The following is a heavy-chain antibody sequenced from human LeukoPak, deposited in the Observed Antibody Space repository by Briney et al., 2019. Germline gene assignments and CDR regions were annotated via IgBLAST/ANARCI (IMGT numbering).Heavy chain of an antibody. D-gene: IGHD6-13*01. Sequence: ASVTISFKASGYTFTDYFIHWVQQAPGKGLEWMGHVDPEDGEPVYADKFRGRVTFRADASTDTVFLDLSSLTSDDTAVYYCAKVSSTLASAGALSFDFWGQGTLVTVSS. CDR2: VDPEDGEP. CDR1: GYTFTDYF. V-gene: IGHV1-69-2*01. CDR3: AKVSSTLASAGALSFDF. J-gene: IGHJ4*02.